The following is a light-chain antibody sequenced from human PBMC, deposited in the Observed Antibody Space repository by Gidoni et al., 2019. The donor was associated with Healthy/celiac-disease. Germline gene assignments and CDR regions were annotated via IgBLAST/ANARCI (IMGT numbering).Light chain of an antibody. CDR1: QIIGNY. Sequence: EVVLTQSPATLSLSPGEGATLSCRASQIIGNYLGWYQQKPGQAPRRLIYDASNRATGIPARFSGSGSGTDFTLTISSLEPEDFAVYYCQQRSSSLTFGGGTKVEIK. V-gene: IGKV3-11*01. CDR2: DAS. J-gene: IGKJ4*01. CDR3: QQRSSSLT.